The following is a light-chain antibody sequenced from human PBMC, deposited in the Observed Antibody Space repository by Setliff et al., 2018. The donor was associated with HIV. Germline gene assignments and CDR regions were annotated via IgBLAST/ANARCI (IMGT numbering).Light chain of an antibody. CDR3: SSYAITNTLP. CDR1: SSDVGGYNH. CDR2: EVR. Sequence: QSALTQPASVSGSPGQSITISCTGTSSDVGGYNHVSWYQQHPGKAPKLIISEVRNRPSGISSRFSGSKSGNTASLTISGLQAEDEAEYYFSSYAITNTLPFGTGTKVTVL. J-gene: IGLJ1*01. V-gene: IGLV2-14*01.